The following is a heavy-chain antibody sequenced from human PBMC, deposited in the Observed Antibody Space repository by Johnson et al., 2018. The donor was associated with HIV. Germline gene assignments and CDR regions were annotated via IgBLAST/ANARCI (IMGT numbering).Heavy chain of an antibody. V-gene: IGHV3-20*04. CDR2: IHWNGGST. J-gene: IGHJ3*02. Sequence: VQLVESGGRVVRPGGSLRLSCVASGFTFDDYGMSWVRQAPGKGLEWVSGIHWNGGSTGYAESVKGRFTISRDNAKNSLYLQMNSLRAEDTALYYCARDSGGKYYIMDAFDIWGQGTMVTVSS. CDR3: ARDSGGKYYIMDAFDI. CDR1: GFTFDDYG. D-gene: IGHD1-26*01.